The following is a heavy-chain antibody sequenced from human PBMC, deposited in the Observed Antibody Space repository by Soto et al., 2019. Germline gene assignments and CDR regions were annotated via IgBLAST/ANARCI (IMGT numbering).Heavy chain of an antibody. CDR3: ARVAAAAGANWFDP. J-gene: IGHJ5*02. CDR2: MNPNSGNT. CDR1: GYTFTSYD. Sequence: GASVKVSCKASGYTFTSYDINWVRQATGQGLEWMGWMNPNSGNTGYAQKFQGRVTMTRNTSISTAYMELSSLRSEDTAVYYCARVAAAAGANWFDPWGQGTLVTVSS. V-gene: IGHV1-8*01. D-gene: IGHD6-13*01.